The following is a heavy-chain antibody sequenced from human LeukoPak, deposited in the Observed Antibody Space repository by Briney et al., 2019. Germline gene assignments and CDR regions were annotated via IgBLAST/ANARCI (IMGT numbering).Heavy chain of an antibody. D-gene: IGHD1-26*01. CDR1: GFSLSTSGMC. J-gene: IGHJ4*02. CDR2: IDWDDDK. V-gene: IGHV2-70*11. Sequence: SGPALVKPTQTLTLTCTFSGFSLSTSGMCVSWIRQPPGKALEWLARIDWDDDKYYSTSLKTRLTTSKDTSKNQVVLTMTNMDPVDTATYYCARSMGATYYFDYWGQGTLVTVSS. CDR3: ARSMGATYYFDY.